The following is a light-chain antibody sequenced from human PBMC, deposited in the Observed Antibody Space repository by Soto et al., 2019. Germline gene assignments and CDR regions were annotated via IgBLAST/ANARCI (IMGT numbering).Light chain of an antibody. CDR3: QRYGSSPT. V-gene: IGKV3-20*01. Sequence: EIVLTQSPGTLSLSPGERATLSCRASQSVSNNYLAWYQQKPGQAPRLLIYGASSRATGIPDRFSGSGSGTDFTLTISRLEPEDFAMYYCQRYGSSPTFGGGTKVEIK. J-gene: IGKJ4*01. CDR1: QSVSNNY. CDR2: GAS.